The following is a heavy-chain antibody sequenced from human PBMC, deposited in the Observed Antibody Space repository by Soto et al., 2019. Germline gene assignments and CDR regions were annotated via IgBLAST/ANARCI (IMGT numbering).Heavy chain of an antibody. J-gene: IGHJ5*02. CDR3: AILSATGTVVDGP. D-gene: IGHD6-13*01. CDR1: GFTFSSYA. CDR2: ISGSGDIT. V-gene: IGHV3-23*01. Sequence: EVQLLESGGGLVQPGGSLRLSCAASGFTFSSYAMSWVRQAPGKGLEWVSAISGSGDITYYADSVKGRFTISRDNSKNTLYLQINSLRADDTAVYYWAILSATGTVVDGPWGQGTLVTVSS.